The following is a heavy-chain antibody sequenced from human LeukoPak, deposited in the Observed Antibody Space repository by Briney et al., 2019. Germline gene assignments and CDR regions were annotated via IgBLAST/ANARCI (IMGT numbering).Heavy chain of an antibody. CDR1: GGSFSGYY. Sequence: SETLSLTCAVYGGSFSGYYWSWIRQPPGKGLEGIGEINHSGSTNYNPSLKSRVTIAVDTSKNQFSLKLSSVTAADTAVYYCARGRGERYCSSTSCHDAFDIWGQGTMVTVSS. V-gene: IGHV4-34*01. J-gene: IGHJ3*02. D-gene: IGHD2-2*01. CDR3: ARGRGERYCSSTSCHDAFDI. CDR2: INHSGST.